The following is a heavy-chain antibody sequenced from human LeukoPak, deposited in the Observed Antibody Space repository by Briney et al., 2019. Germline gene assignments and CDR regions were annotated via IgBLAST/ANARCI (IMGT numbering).Heavy chain of an antibody. J-gene: IGHJ5*02. CDR1: GFTFSGYY. D-gene: IGHD5-18*01. Sequence: SGGSLRLSCAASGFTFSGYYMSWIRQAPGKGLEWVSYISSTASMIYYADSVKGRFTISRDNAKSSLYLQMNSLRAEDTAVYYCARESCYSFNLWGQGTLVTVSS. CDR2: ISSTASMI. CDR3: ARESCYSFNL. V-gene: IGHV3-11*01.